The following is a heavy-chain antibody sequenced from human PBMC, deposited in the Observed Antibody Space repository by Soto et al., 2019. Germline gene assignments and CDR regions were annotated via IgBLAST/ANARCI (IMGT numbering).Heavy chain of an antibody. V-gene: IGHV4-34*01. CDR1: GGSFSGYY. Sequence: QVQLQQWGARLLKPSEMLSLTCAVYGGSFSGYYWTWIRQPPGKGLEWIGQINHSGSTNYNPSLRSRVTMSVDTSKNQFALKLSSVPAADTAVYYCARGISMLVVVQTDAPDKYYFDSWGLGTLVTVSS. CDR3: ARGISMLVVVQTDAPDKYYFDS. D-gene: IGHD2-8*02. J-gene: IGHJ4*02. CDR2: INHSGST.